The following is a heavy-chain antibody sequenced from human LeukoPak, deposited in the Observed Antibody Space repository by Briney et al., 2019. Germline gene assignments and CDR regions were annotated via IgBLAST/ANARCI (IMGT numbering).Heavy chain of an antibody. J-gene: IGHJ4*02. V-gene: IGHV4-39*01. D-gene: IGHD2-21*01. CDR1: GGSIRNSDYL. CDR2: INYSGTTA. CDR3: ARHVDGFSFALPRYYFDL. Sequence: SGTLSLTCTVSGGSIRNSDYLWGWIRQPPGEGLEWIGNINYSGTTAHYNPSLKSRVTMSADTSKNRFSLRLTSVTAADTAVYYCARHVDGFSFALPRYYFDLWGQGTLVPVSS.